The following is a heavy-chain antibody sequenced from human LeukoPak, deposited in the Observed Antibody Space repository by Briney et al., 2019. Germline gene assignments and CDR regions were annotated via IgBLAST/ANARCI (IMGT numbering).Heavy chain of an antibody. J-gene: IGHJ4*02. V-gene: IGHV3-48*01. Sequence: SGGSLRLSCAASGFTFSTYAMNWVRQAPGKGLEWVPYISSSSSPTYYADSVQGRFTISRDNAKNSLYLQMNSLRGEDTAVYYCARDDGGYWGQGTLVTVSS. CDR2: ISSSSSPT. D-gene: IGHD3-16*01. CDR1: GFTFSTYA. CDR3: ARDDGGY.